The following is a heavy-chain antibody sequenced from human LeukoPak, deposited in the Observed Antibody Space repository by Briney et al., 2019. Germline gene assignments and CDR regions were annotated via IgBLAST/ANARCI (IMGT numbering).Heavy chain of an antibody. Sequence: SETLSLTCALYGGSSSGYYWSWIRHPPGEGLEWIGEINHSGSTNYNPSLKSRVTISVDASKNQFSLKLSAVIAADTAVYYCARGVYDSSGYSGYYYYMDVWGKGTTVSDSS. D-gene: IGHD3-22*01. CDR1: GGSSSGYY. J-gene: IGHJ6*03. CDR3: ARGVYDSSGYSGYYYYMDV. V-gene: IGHV4-34*01. CDR2: INHSGST.